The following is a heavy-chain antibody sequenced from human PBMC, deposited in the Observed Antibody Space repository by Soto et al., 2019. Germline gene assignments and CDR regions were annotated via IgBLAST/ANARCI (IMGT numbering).Heavy chain of an antibody. D-gene: IGHD2-21*02. J-gene: IGHJ4*02. Sequence: QVQLVQSGAEVKKPGSSVKVSCKASGGTFSSYAISWVRQAPGQGLEWMGGIIPIFGTANYAQKFQGRVTIPADESTSKAYMELSSLRSEDTAVYYCARSGNCGGDCYSGSYYWGQGTLVTVSS. CDR1: GGTFSSYA. V-gene: IGHV1-69*01. CDR3: ARSGNCGGDCYSGSYY. CDR2: IIPIFGTA.